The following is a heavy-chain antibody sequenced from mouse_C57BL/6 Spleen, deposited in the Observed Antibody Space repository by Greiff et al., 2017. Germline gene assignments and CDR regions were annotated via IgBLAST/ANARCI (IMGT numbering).Heavy chain of an antibody. Sequence: EVKLMESGAELVRPGASVKLSCTASGFNIKDDYMHWVKQRPEQGLAWIGWIDPENGDTEYASKFQGKATITADTSSNTAYLQLSSLTSEDTAVYYCTTGEYYTNYAMDYWGQGTSVTVSS. V-gene: IGHV14-4*01. J-gene: IGHJ4*01. CDR2: IDPENGDT. CDR1: GFNIKDDY. CDR3: TTGEYYTNYAMDY. D-gene: IGHD1-1*01.